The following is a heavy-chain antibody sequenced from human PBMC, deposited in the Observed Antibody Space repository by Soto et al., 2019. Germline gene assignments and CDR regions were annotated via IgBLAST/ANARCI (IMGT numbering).Heavy chain of an antibody. J-gene: IGHJ5*02. V-gene: IGHV3-33*01. D-gene: IGHD4-4*01. CDR3: ARDSGKRYYSLGTFADWFDP. Sequence: QVQLVESGGGVVQPGRSLRLSCAASGFTFSSYGMHWVGQAPGKGLEWVAVIWYDGSNKYYADSVKGRFTISRDNSKNTLYLQMNSLRAEDTAVYYCARDSGKRYYSLGTFADWFDPWGQGTLVTVSS. CDR2: IWYDGSNK. CDR1: GFTFSSYG.